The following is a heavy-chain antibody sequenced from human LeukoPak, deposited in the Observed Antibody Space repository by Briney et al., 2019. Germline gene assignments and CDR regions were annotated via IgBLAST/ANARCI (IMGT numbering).Heavy chain of an antibody. Sequence: PSETLSLTCTVSGGSISSYYWSWIRQPPGKGLEWIGYIYYSGSTNYNPSLKSRVTISVDTSKNQFSLKLSSVTAADTAVYYCARRRYHRSDAFDIWGQGTMVTVSS. D-gene: IGHD2-2*01. CDR1: GGSISSYY. V-gene: IGHV4-59*08. CDR3: ARRRYHRSDAFDI. J-gene: IGHJ3*02. CDR2: IYYSGST.